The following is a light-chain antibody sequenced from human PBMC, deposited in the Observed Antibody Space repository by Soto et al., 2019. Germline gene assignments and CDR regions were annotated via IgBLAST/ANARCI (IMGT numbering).Light chain of an antibody. CDR1: SSDVVGYNY. CDR2: DVS. J-gene: IGLJ2*01. V-gene: IGLV2-14*01. CDR3: SSYTSSSIVV. Sequence: QSALTQPASVSGSPGQSITISCTGTSSDVVGYNYVSWYQQHPGKAPKLMIYDVSNRPSGVSNRFSGSKSGNTASLTISGLQAEDEADYYCSSYTSSSIVVFGGGTKVTVL.